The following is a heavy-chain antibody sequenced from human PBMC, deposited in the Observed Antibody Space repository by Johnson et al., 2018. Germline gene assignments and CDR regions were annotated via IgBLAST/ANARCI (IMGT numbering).Heavy chain of an antibody. CDR2: IKSKTDGGTT. Sequence: EVQLVESGGGLVKPGGSLRLSCAASGFTFSNAWMNWVRQAPGKGLEWVGRIKSKTDGGTTDYAAPVKGRFTISRDDSKNTLYLQMNSLKTEATAVYYCTTEGVAVAGTYFYMDVWGKGTTVTVS. J-gene: IGHJ6*03. CDR1: GFTFSNAW. V-gene: IGHV3-15*07. D-gene: IGHD6-19*01. CDR3: TTEGVAVAGTYFYMDV.